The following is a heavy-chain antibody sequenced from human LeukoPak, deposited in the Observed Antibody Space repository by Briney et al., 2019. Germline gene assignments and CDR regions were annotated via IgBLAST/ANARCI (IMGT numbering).Heavy chain of an antibody. CDR2: INPNSGGT. CDR1: EYTFTGYY. CDR3: ARIIYCSSASCYHRWFDP. V-gene: IGHV1-2*02. D-gene: IGHD2-2*01. J-gene: IGHJ5*02. Sequence: GASVKVSCKASEYTFTGYYMHWVRQAPGQGLEWMGWINPNSGGTFYSQKLQGRVTMTRDTSISTAYMELSSLTSDDTAVYYCARIIYCSSASCYHRWFDPWGQGTLVTVSS.